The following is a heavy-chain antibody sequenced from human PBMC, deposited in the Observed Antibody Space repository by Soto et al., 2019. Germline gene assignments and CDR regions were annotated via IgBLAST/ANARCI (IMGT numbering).Heavy chain of an antibody. J-gene: IGHJ4*02. D-gene: IGHD2-2*01. CDR1: GGSISSGGYY. CDR3: ARSLIVVVPAAMRGYFDY. Sequence: TLSLTCTVSGGSISSGGYYWSWIRQHPGKGLEWIGYIYYSGSTYYNPSLKSRVTISVDTSKNQFSLKLSSVTAADTAVYYCARSLIVVVPAAMRGYFDYWGQGTLVTVSS. V-gene: IGHV4-31*03. CDR2: IYYSGST.